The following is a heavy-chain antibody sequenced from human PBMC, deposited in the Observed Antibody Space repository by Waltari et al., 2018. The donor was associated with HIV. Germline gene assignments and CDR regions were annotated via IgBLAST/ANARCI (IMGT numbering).Heavy chain of an antibody. CDR3: ARDDYGMDV. CDR1: GFTFSSYS. CDR2: ISSSSSTI. Sequence: EVQLVESGGGLVQPGGSLRLSCAASGFTFSSYSMNWVRQPPGKGLEWVSYISSSSSTIYDADSGKGRFTISRDNAKNSLYLQMNSLRAEDTAVYYCARDDYGMDVWGQGTTVTVSS. V-gene: IGHV3-48*04. J-gene: IGHJ6*02.